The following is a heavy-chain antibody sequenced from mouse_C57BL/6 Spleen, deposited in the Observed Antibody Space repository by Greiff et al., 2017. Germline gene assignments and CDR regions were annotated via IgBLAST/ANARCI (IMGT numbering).Heavy chain of an antibody. D-gene: IGHD2-1*01. V-gene: IGHV1-42*01. CDR2: INPSTGGT. CDR3: AREDLLLYFDY. Sequence: EVQLQQSGPALVKPGASVKISCKASGYSFTGYYMNWVKQSPEKSLEWIGEINPSTGGTTYNQKFKAKATLTVDKSSSTAYMQLKSLTSEDSAVYYCAREDLLLYFDYRGQGTTLPVSS. CDR1: GYSFTGYY. J-gene: IGHJ2*01.